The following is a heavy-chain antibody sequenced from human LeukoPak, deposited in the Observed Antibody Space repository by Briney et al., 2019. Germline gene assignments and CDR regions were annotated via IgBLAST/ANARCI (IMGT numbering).Heavy chain of an antibody. CDR2: ISSSGSTI. Sequence: GGSLRPSCAASGFTFSSYEMNWVRQAPGKGLEWVSYISSSGSTIYYADSVKGRFTISRDNAKKSLYLQMNSLRAEDTAVYYCAREVRAYGGYSQSDYWGQGTLVTVSS. J-gene: IGHJ4*02. CDR3: AREVRAYGGYSQSDY. V-gene: IGHV3-48*03. D-gene: IGHD5-12*01. CDR1: GFTFSSYE.